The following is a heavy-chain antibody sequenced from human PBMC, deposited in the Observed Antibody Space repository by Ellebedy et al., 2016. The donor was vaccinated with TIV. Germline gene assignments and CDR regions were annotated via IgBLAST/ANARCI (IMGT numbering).Heavy chain of an antibody. CDR3: ARNVLIFTFDKWYSDL. CDR1: GGSLSDYPYY. Sequence: SETLSLTCTISGGSLSDYPYYWGWIRQSPGKGLEWIGTVYYSGNTYYNPSLKSRVTISVATSMNRFSLEVNSVTAADTAVYYCARNVLIFTFDKWYSDLWGRGTLVTVSS. CDR2: VYYSGNT. V-gene: IGHV4-39*01. D-gene: IGHD3/OR15-3a*01. J-gene: IGHJ2*01.